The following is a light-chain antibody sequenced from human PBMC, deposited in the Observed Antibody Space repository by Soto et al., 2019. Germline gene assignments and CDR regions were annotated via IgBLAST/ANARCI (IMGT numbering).Light chain of an antibody. CDR1: SSDVGAYNY. J-gene: IGLJ2*01. V-gene: IGLV2-14*01. Sequence: QSALTQPASVSGSPGQSITISCTGTSSDVGAYNYVSWYQQHPGKAPKLIISEVSNRPSGVSNRFSGSKSGNTASLTISGLQAEDEADYYCSSYTSRSTVVFGGGTKLTVL. CDR2: EVS. CDR3: SSYTSRSTVV.